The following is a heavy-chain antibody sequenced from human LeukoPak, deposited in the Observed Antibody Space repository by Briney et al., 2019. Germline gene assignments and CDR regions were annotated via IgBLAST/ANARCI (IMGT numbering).Heavy chain of an antibody. CDR1: GFTFSSYS. D-gene: IGHD1-26*01. CDR2: ISSSDTYI. V-gene: IGHV3-21*01. CDR3: AKDRERLESAYFDY. J-gene: IGHJ4*02. Sequence: KPGGSLRLSCAASGFTFSSYSMNWVRQAPGKGLEWVSSISSSDTYIYHADSVKGRFTISRDNSKNTLYLQMNSLRAEDTAVYYCAKDRERLESAYFDYWGQGTLVTVSS.